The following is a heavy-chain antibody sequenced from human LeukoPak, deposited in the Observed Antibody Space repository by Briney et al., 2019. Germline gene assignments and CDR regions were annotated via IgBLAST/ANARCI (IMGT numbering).Heavy chain of an antibody. J-gene: IGHJ6*02. CDR2: TYYRSKWYN. V-gene: IGHV6-1*01. CDR1: GDSFSSNSAA. Sequence: SQTLSLTCAISGDSFSSNSAAWNWLRQSPSRGLEWLGRTYYRSKWYNDYAVSVKSRITINPDTSKNQFSLQLNSVTPEDTAVYYCAREDYGDYYGMDVWGQGTTVTVSS. CDR3: AREDYGDYYGMDV. D-gene: IGHD4-17*01.